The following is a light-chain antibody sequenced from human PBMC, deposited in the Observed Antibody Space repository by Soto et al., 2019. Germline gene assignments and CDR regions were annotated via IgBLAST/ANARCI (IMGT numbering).Light chain of an antibody. CDR3: SSFGGSDNVL. Sequence: QSVLTQPPSASGSPGQSVTISCTGTSSDVGGYNSVSWFQQHPGKAPKLMIYDVIKRPSGVPGRFYGSKSGNTASLTVSGLQAEDEADYYCSSFGGSDNVLLGGGIKVTVL. CDR1: SSDVGGYNS. CDR2: DVI. J-gene: IGLJ2*01. V-gene: IGLV2-8*01.